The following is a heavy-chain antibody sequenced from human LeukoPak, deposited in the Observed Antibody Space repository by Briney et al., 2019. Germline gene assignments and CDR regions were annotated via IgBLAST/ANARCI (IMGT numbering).Heavy chain of an antibody. CDR1: GFTFSSYS. D-gene: IGHD2-2*01. CDR2: IKQDGSEI. J-gene: IGHJ3*02. Sequence: GGSLRLSCAASGFTFSSYSMNWVRQAPGKGLEWVANIKQDGSEIYYVDSVKGRFTISRDNAKNSLYLQMNSLRAEDTAIYYCARTPLITIGSSTFDIWGQGTMVTVSS. V-gene: IGHV3-7*01. CDR3: ARTPLITIGSSTFDI.